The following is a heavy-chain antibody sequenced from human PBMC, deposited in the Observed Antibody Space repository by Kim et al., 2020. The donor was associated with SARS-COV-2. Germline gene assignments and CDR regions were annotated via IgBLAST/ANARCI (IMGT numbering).Heavy chain of an antibody. Sequence: SETLSLTCAVYGGSFSGYYWSWIRQPPGKGLEWIGEINHSGSTNYNPSLKSRVTISVDTSKNQFSLKLSSVTAADTAVYYCARGNNYYDSSGYHVFDYWGQGTLVTVSS. CDR2: INHSGST. J-gene: IGHJ4*02. V-gene: IGHV4-34*01. CDR3: ARGNNYYDSSGYHVFDY. CDR1: GGSFSGYY. D-gene: IGHD3-22*01.